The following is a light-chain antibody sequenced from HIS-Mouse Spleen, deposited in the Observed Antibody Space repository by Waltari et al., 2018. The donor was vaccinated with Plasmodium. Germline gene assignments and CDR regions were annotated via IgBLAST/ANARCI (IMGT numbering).Light chain of an antibody. CDR1: QGISSY. J-gene: IGKJ2*01. CDR3: QQYYSYPYT. V-gene: IGKV1-8*01. Sequence: AIRMTQSPSPSSASTGDRVHITCRARQGISSYLAWYQQKTRKAPQILIYDASTLQSGVPSRFSGSGSGTDFTLTISCLQSEDFATYYCQQYYSYPYTFGQGTKLEIK. CDR2: DAS.